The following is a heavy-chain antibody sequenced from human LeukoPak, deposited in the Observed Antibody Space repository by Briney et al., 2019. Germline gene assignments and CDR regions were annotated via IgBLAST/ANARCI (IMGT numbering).Heavy chain of an antibody. CDR3: ARDSGYGDYTLDY. CDR2: ISYDGSNK. V-gene: IGHV3-30-3*01. D-gene: IGHD4-17*01. CDR1: GFTFSSYA. J-gene: IGHJ4*02. Sequence: GGSLRLSCAASGFTFSSYAMHWVRQAPGKGLEWVAVISYDGSNKYYADSVKGRFTISRDNSKNTLYLQMNSLRAEDTAVYYRARDSGYGDYTLDYWGQGTLVTVSS.